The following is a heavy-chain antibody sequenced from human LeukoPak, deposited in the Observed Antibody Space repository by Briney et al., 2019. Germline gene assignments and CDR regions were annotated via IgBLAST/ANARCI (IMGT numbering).Heavy chain of an antibody. Sequence: GGSLRLSCAASGFTVSSNYMSWVRQAPGKGLEWVSVIYSGGSTYYADSVKGRFTISRDNSKNTLYPQMNSLRAEDTAVYYCARDLDGDYGAFAIDVWGKGTTVTVSS. D-gene: IGHD4-17*01. CDR3: ARDLDGDYGAFAIDV. V-gene: IGHV3-66*02. CDR1: GFTVSSNY. CDR2: IYSGGST. J-gene: IGHJ6*04.